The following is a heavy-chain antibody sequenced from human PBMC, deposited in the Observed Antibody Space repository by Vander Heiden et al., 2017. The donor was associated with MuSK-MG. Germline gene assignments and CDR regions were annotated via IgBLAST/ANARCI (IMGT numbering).Heavy chain of an antibody. Sequence: EVQLLASGGGLVQPGGSLRLSCAASGFTFANYAMYWVRPAPGRGLEWGSGISGIGGRTYYADSVKGRFTMSRDNSENTLYLQMNRLRAEDTAVYYFGKGVVKDAGSSDYWGQGILVTVSS. D-gene: IGHD3-10*01. CDR3: GKGVVKDAGSSDY. CDR2: ISGIGGRT. V-gene: IGHV3-23*01. CDR1: GFTFANYA. J-gene: IGHJ4*02.